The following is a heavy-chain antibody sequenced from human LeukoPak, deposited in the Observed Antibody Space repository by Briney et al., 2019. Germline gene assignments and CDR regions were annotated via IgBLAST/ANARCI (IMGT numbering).Heavy chain of an antibody. CDR2: MNPNSGNT. CDR1: GYTFTSYD. V-gene: IGHV1-8*01. J-gene: IGHJ5*02. D-gene: IGHD3-3*01. CDR3: ARGFFGDTYYDFWSGYFGTVGWFDP. Sequence: SEKVSCKSSGYTFTSYDINWVRQATGQGLEWMGWMNPNSGNTGYAQKFQGRVTMTRNTSISTAYMELSSLRSEDTAVYYCARGFFGDTYYDFWSGYFGTVGWFDPWGQGTLVTVSS.